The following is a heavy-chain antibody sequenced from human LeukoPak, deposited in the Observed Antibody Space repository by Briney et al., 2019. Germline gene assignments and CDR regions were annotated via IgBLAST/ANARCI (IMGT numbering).Heavy chain of an antibody. V-gene: IGHV1-69*13. CDR3: AREREGYDYVWGSYRYTFDY. Sequence: ASVKVSCKASGGTFSSYAISWVRQAPGQGLEWMGGIIPIFGTANYAQKFQGRVTITADESTSTAYMELSSLRSEDTAVYCCAREREGYDYVWGSYRYTFDYWGQGTLVTVSS. D-gene: IGHD3-16*02. CDR2: IIPIFGTA. J-gene: IGHJ4*02. CDR1: GGTFSSYA.